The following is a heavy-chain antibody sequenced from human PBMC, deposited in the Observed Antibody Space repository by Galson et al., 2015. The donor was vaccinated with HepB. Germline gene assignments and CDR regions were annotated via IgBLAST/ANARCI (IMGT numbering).Heavy chain of an antibody. CDR1: GFTVSSNY. CDR2: IKSKTDGGTT. Sequence: SLRLSCAASGFTVSSNYMSWVRQAPGKGLEWVGRIKSKTDGGTTDYAAPVKGRFTISRDDSKNTLYLQMNSLKTEDTAVYYCTTDHIPAILNWGQGTLVTVSS. J-gene: IGHJ4*02. D-gene: IGHD6-25*01. V-gene: IGHV3-15*01. CDR3: TTDHIPAILN.